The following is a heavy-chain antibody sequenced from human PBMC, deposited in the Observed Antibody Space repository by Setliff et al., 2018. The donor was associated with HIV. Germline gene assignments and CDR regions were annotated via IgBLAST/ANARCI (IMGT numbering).Heavy chain of an antibody. J-gene: IGHJ5*02. Sequence: PSETLSLTCTISGGSINYNMFYWGWIRQPPGKRLEWMGTISYTGLTFHNPSLESRVTLSVDASKNQFSLRLTSLTAADTAIYYCARSTVGAGASFPWGRGILVTVSS. CDR2: ISYTGLT. V-gene: IGHV4-39*07. CDR3: ARSTVGAGASFP. D-gene: IGHD1-26*01. CDR1: GGSINYNMFY.